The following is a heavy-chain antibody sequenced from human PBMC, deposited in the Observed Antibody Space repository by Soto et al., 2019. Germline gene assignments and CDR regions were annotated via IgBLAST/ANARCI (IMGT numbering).Heavy chain of an antibody. CDR2: IIPVFGTP. CDR3: ARGDATKIVVTTYYGMDV. D-gene: IGHD3-22*01. Sequence: SVKVSCKASGGSLSNYGISWVRHAPGQGLEWMGAIIPVFGTPNYAQKFQDRVTITADESTTTVYMEVRSLTSEDSAVYYCARGDATKIVVTTYYGMDVWGQGTTITVTS. J-gene: IGHJ6*02. V-gene: IGHV1-69*13. CDR1: GGSLSNYG.